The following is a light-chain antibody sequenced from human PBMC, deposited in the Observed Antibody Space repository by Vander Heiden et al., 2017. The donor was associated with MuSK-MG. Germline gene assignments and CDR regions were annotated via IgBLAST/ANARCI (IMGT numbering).Light chain of an antibody. Sequence: VLTQSPATLSVSPGERATVSCRASQSVSSNVAWYQQKPGQAPRLLIYGASTRATGIPARFSGSGSGTEFTLTISSLQSEDFAVYYCQQYNNWPFFTFGPGTKVDIK. V-gene: IGKV3-15*01. J-gene: IGKJ3*01. CDR3: QQYNNWPFFT. CDR1: QSVSSN. CDR2: GAS.